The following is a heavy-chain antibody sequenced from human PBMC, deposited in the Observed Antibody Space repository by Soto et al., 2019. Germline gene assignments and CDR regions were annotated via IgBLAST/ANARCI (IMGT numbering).Heavy chain of an antibody. CDR1: GYTFTNYG. CDR3: SSSQTPTSCDY. CDR2: INTYNGNT. V-gene: IGHV1-18*04. J-gene: IGHJ4*02. Sequence: QVQLVQSETEVKKPGASVKVSCKASGYTFTNYGISWVRQAPGQGLELMGWINTYNGNTKYPQKFQGRVTMTADTSTSTAYMDLMSLRSDDTAAYYCSSSQTPTSCDYWGQGTLVTVSS.